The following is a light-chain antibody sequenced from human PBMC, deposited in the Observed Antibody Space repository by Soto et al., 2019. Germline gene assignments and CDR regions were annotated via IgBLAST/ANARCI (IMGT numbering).Light chain of an antibody. V-gene: IGKV1-17*01. CDR3: LQHHTYPFT. Sequence: DIAMTQSPSSLSASVGDRVTITCRASQGINNLLGWYQQGPGKAPKRLIYAASNLEGGVPSRFSGSGFRAEFTLTISSLQPEDFATYYCLQHHTYPFTFGPGTKVDVK. CDR1: QGINNL. J-gene: IGKJ3*01. CDR2: AAS.